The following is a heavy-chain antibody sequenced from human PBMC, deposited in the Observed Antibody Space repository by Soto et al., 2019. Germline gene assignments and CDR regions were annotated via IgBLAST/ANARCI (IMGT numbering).Heavy chain of an antibody. CDR2: IIPILDIT. D-gene: IGHD5-12*01. J-gene: IGHJ4*02. CDR1: GSTFSNHI. V-gene: IGHV1-69*04. CDR3: ARDSPIGSTFSGHDDIDS. Sequence: SVKVSCKASGSTFSNHIITWVRQAPGQGLEWMGRIIPILDITNYAQKFQGRVTITADKSTTTAYMEVSSLSSEDTAVYYCARDSPIGSTFSGHDDIDSWGQGTLVTVSS.